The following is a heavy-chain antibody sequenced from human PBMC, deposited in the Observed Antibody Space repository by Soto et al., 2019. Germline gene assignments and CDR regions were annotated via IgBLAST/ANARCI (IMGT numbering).Heavy chain of an antibody. Sequence: SVKVSCKASGGTFSSYAISWVRQAPGQGLEWMGGIIPIFGTANYAQKFQGRVTITADESTSTAYMELRSLRSEDTAVYYCAVDRGAYYYDSRGPSPAKWFDPWGQLTLVAVSS. CDR2: IIPIFGTA. CDR3: AVDRGAYYYDSRGPSPAKWFDP. CDR1: GGTFSSYA. D-gene: IGHD3-22*01. V-gene: IGHV1-69*13. J-gene: IGHJ5*02.